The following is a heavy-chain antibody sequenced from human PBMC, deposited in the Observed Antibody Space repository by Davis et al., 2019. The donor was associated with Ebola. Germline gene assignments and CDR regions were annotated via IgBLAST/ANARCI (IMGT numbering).Heavy chain of an antibody. D-gene: IGHD2-2*01. J-gene: IGHJ4*02. V-gene: IGHV5-51*01. CDR2: IYPGDSDI. CDR1: GYSFTSYW. Sequence: GESLKISCKGSGYSFTSYWIGWVRQMPGKGLEWMGIIYPGDSDIRYSPSFQGQVTISADKSISTAYLQWSSLKASDTAMYYCARCGSTSCYLGYFDYWGQGTLVTVSS. CDR3: ARCGSTSCYLGYFDY.